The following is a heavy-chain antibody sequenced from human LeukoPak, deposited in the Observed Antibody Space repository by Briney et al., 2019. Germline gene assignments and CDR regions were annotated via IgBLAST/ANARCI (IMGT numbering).Heavy chain of an antibody. Sequence: ASEKVSCKASGYTFTSYGISWVRQAPGQGLEWMGWISAYNGNTNYAQKLQGRVTMTTDTSTSTAYMELRSLRSDDTAVYYCATLYGSGSYYNIGDYWGQGTLVTVSS. J-gene: IGHJ4*02. CDR1: GYTFTSYG. D-gene: IGHD3-10*01. CDR2: ISAYNGNT. CDR3: ATLYGSGSYYNIGDY. V-gene: IGHV1-18*01.